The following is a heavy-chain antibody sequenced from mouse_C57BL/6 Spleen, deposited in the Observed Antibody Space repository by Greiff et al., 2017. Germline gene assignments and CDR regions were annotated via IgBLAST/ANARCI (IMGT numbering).Heavy chain of an antibody. CDR2: IDPEDGVT. CDR3: ARYGNYADY. Sequence: VQLQQPGAELVKPGASVKLSCTASGFNIKDYYMHWVKQRTEQGLEWIGRIDPEDGVTKYAPKFQGKATLTADTSSNTAYLQLSSLTSEDTAVYYCARYGNYADYWGQGTTLTVSS. V-gene: IGHV14-2*01. J-gene: IGHJ2*01. D-gene: IGHD2-1*01. CDR1: GFNIKDYY.